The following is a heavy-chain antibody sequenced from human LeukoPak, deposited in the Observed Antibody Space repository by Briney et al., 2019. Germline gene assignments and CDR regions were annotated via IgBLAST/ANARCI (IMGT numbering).Heavy chain of an antibody. J-gene: IGHJ4*02. CDR1: GGTFSSYA. Sequence: SVKVSCKASGGTFSSYAISWVRQAPGQGLEWMGRIIPILGIANYAQKFQGRVTITADKSTSTAYMELSSLRSEDMAVYYCARVTAVAGTLLDYWGQGTLVTVSS. D-gene: IGHD6-19*01. CDR2: IIPILGIA. CDR3: ARVTAVAGTLLDY. V-gene: IGHV1-69*04.